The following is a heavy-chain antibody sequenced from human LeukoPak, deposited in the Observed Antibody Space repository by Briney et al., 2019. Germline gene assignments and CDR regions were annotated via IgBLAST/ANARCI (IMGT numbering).Heavy chain of an antibody. CDR2: MNPKSGNT. D-gene: IGHD5-24*01. CDR3: AWRDGYSFDF. Sequence: ASVKVSCRTSGYTFTTHDINWVRQATGQALEWMGWMNPKSGNTSYAQKFQGRVTMTRNTSISTAYMELSSLRSEDTAVYYCAWRDGYSFDFWGQGTLVTVSS. CDR1: GYTFTTHD. J-gene: IGHJ4*02. V-gene: IGHV1-8*01.